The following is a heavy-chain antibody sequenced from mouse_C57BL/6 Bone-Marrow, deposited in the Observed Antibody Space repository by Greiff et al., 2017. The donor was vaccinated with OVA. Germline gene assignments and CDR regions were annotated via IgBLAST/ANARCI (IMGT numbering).Heavy chain of an antibody. Sequence: VQLQQPGAELVKPGASVKVSCKASGYTFTSYWMHWVKQRPGQGLEWIGRIHPSDSDTNYNQKFKGKATLTVVKSSSTAYMQLSSLTSEDSAVNYGGIGAQGGGVDYWGQGTTLTVSS. D-gene: IGHD3-2*02. CDR2: IHPSDSDT. J-gene: IGHJ2*01. V-gene: IGHV1-74*01. CDR1: GYTFTSYW. CDR3: GIGAQGGGVDY.